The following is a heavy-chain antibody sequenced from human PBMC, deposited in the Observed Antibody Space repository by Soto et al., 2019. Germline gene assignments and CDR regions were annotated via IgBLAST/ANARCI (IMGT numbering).Heavy chain of an antibody. J-gene: IGHJ4*02. V-gene: IGHV4-59*01. CDR1: GGSISSYY. Sequence: SETLSLTCTVSGGSISSYYWSWIRQPPGKGLEWIGYIYYSGSTNYNPSLKSRVTISVDTSKNQFSLKLSSVTAADTAVYYCARLRYSSSWYYFDYWGQGTLVTVSS. CDR2: IYYSGST. CDR3: ARLRYSSSWYYFDY. D-gene: IGHD6-13*01.